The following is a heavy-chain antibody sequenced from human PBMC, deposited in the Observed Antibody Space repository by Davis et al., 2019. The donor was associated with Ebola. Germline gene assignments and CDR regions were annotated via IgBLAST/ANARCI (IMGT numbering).Heavy chain of an antibody. J-gene: IGHJ3*01. Sequence: PSETLSLTCAVYGESFSGYYWTWIRQPPGKGLEWIGEIYHTGRTNYNPSLKSRVTISVNKSNNQFSLKLNSVTAADTAVYYCGRGRFWGFDVWGQGTMVYVSS. CDR3: GRGRFWGFDV. CDR1: GESFSGYY. CDR2: IYHTGRT. V-gene: IGHV4-34*01. D-gene: IGHD3-16*01.